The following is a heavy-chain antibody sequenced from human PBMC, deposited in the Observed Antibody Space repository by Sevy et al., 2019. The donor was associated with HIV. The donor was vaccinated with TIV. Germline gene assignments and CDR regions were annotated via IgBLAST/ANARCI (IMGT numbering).Heavy chain of an antibody. Sequence: GGSLRLSCAASGFTFSSYAMHWVRQAPGKGLEWVAVISYDGSNKYYADSVKGRFTISRDNSKNTLYLQMNSLRDEDTAVYYCARKPEVGYYYDSSGSQGAFDIWGQGTMVTVSS. J-gene: IGHJ3*02. CDR1: GFTFSSYA. V-gene: IGHV3-30-3*01. CDR3: ARKPEVGYYYDSSGSQGAFDI. D-gene: IGHD3-22*01. CDR2: ISYDGSNK.